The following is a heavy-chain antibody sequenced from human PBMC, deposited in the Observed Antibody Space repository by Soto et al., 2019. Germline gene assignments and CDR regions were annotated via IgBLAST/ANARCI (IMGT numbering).Heavy chain of an antibody. V-gene: IGHV3-74*01. CDR1: GFTFSIYW. J-gene: IGHJ6*03. CDR2: IRSDGGT. CDR3: AREQKTEVTPAPDFMDV. Sequence: EVQLVEAGGGLVQPGGSLRLSCEASGFTFSIYWMEWVRQAPGKGLVWVSRIRSDGGTNYADSVKGRFTVSRDNAKNTLDLQMNSLRAEDSAVYYCAREQKTEVTPAPDFMDVWGKGTTVTVSS. D-gene: IGHD2-2*01.